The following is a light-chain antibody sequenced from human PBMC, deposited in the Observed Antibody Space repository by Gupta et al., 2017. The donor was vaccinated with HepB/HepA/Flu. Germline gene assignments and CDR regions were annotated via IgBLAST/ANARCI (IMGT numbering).Light chain of an antibody. V-gene: IGKV1-8*01. CDR1: QGISSY. Sequence: AIRMTQSPSSFSASTGDRVTITCRASQGISSYLALYQQKPGKAPKLLIYAASTLQSGVPSRFSGSGSGTDFTLTISCLQSEDFATYYCQQYDSYPRTFGQGTKVEIK. CDR2: AAS. J-gene: IGKJ1*01. CDR3: QQYDSYPRT.